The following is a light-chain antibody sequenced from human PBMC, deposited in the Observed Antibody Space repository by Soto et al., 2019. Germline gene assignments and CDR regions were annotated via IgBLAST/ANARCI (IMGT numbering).Light chain of an antibody. J-gene: IGKJ2*01. V-gene: IGKV3-15*01. CDR3: QQYNKWPYT. CDR2: GTS. Sequence: EIVMTQSPVALSVSPGESAALSCRASQSVGRNFAWYQQRPGQAPRVLIYGTSTRATGVPARFSGSGSGTDFTLIISSLQSEDCAVYYCQQYNKWPYTFGQGTRLELK. CDR1: QSVGRN.